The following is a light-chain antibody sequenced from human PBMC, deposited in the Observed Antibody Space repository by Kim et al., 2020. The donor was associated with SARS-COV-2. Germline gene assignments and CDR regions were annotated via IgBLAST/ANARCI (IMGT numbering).Light chain of an antibody. CDR3: MQALQTPIT. CDR1: QSLLHSNGFNY. V-gene: IGKV2-28*01. Sequence: DTVMTQSPLSLPVTPGEPASISCRSSQSLLHSNGFNYLDWYLQKPGQSPHLLIYLGSIRASGVPDRFSGSGSGTDFTLIIDRVEAEDVGVYYCMQALQTPITFGQGTRLEIK. CDR2: LGS. J-gene: IGKJ5*01.